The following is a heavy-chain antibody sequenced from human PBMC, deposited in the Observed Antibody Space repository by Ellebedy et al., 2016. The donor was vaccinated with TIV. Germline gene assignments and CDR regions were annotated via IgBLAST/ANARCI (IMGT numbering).Heavy chain of an antibody. D-gene: IGHD6-19*01. CDR1: GFTFSSYG. V-gene: IGHV3-30*18. J-gene: IGHJ5*02. Sequence: GGSLRLSXAASGFTFSSYGMHWVRQAPGKGLEWVAVISYDGSNKYYADSVKGRFTISRDNSKNTLYLQMNSLRAEDTAVYYCAKDSSGWSTSWFDPWGQGTLVTVSS. CDR2: ISYDGSNK. CDR3: AKDSSGWSTSWFDP.